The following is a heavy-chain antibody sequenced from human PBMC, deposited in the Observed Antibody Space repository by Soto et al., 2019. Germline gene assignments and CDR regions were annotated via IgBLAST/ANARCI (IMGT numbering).Heavy chain of an antibody. J-gene: IGHJ5*02. V-gene: IGHV3-21*01. D-gene: IGHD3-3*01. CDR2: ISSSSSYI. CDR1: GFTFSSYS. Sequence: EVQLVESGGGLVKPGGSLRLSCAASGFTFSSYSMNWVRQAPGKGLEWVSSISSSSSYIYYADSVKGRFTISRDNAKNSLYLQMNSLRAEDTAVYYCARDSDPLRSFVGSGNLVYDPWGQGTLVTVSS. CDR3: ARDSDPLRSFVGSGNLVYDP.